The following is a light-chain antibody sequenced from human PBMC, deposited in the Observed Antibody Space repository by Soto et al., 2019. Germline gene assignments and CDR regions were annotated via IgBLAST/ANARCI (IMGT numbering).Light chain of an antibody. Sequence: DIQMTQSPSTLSASVGDRVTITCRASQSISSWLAWYQQKPGKAPKLLIYDASSLESGVPSRFSGSGSGTEFTLTISRLQPDDFATYYCQQYNSYLWMFGQGTKVEIK. V-gene: IGKV1-5*01. CDR1: QSISSW. CDR2: DAS. J-gene: IGKJ1*01. CDR3: QQYNSYLWM.